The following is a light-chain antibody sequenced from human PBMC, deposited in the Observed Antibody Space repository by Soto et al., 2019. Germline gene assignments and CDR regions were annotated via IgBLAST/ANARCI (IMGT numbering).Light chain of an antibody. V-gene: IGKV3-15*01. J-gene: IGKJ4*01. Sequence: EIVMTQSPATLSVSPGERATLSCRASQSVSSNFAWYQQKPGQAPRLLIYGASTRATGIPARFSGSGSGTDFTLTISSVQSEDFEVYYCQQSSRHLTFGGGTRVEIK. CDR1: QSVSSN. CDR2: GAS. CDR3: QQSSRHLT.